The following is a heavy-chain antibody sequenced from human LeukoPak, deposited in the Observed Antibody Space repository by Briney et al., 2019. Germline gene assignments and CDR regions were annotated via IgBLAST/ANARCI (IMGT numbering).Heavy chain of an antibody. J-gene: IGHJ6*02. V-gene: IGHV4-59*11. CDR3: VRFGVNYDMDV. Sequence: SETLSLTCTVSGGSISSHYWSWIRQPPGKGLEWIGYIYYSGSTNYNPSLKSRVTISVDTSKNQFSLKLSSVTAADTAIYYCVRFGVNYDMDVWGQGTTVTVFS. CDR1: GGSISSHY. CDR2: IYYSGST. D-gene: IGHD3-16*01.